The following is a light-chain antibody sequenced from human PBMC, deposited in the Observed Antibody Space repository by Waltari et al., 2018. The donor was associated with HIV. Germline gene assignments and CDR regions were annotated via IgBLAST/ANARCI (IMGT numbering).Light chain of an antibody. J-gene: IGKJ5*01. V-gene: IGKV3-11*01. Sequence: EIVLTQSPATLPLSPGERATPSCSASQSVSSYLAWYQQKPGQAPRLLISDASNRATGIPARFSGSGSGTDFTLTISSLEPEDFAVYYCQQRYNWPAITFGQGTRLEIK. CDR3: QQRYNWPAIT. CDR1: QSVSSY. CDR2: DAS.